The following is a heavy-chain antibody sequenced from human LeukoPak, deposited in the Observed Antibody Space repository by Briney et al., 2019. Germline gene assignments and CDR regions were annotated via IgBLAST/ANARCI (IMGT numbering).Heavy chain of an antibody. J-gene: IGHJ3*02. CDR2: ISAYNGNT. CDR1: GYTFTSYG. CDR3: ARAHEDCSSTSCYHDAFDI. D-gene: IGHD2-2*01. V-gene: IGHV1-18*01. Sequence: ASVKVSCKASGYTFTSYGISWVRQAPGQGLEWMGWISAYNGNTNYAQKLQGRVTMTTDTSTSTAYMELRSLRSDDTAVYYCARAHEDCSSTSCYHDAFDIWGQGTMVTVSS.